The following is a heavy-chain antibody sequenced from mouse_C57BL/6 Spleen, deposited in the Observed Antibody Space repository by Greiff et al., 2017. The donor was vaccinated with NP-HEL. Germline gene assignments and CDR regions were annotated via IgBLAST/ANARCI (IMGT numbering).Heavy chain of an antibody. CDR3: ARDKGGYIYAMDY. CDR1: GYSITSGYY. D-gene: IGHD2-2*01. CDR2: ISYDGSN. J-gene: IGHJ4*01. V-gene: IGHV3-6*01. Sequence: EVQLQQSGPGLVKPSQSLSLTCSVTGYSITSGYYWNWIRQFPGNKLEWMGYISYDGSNNYNPSLKNRISITRDTSKNQFFLKLNSVTTEDTATYYCARDKGGYIYAMDYWGQGTSVTVSS.